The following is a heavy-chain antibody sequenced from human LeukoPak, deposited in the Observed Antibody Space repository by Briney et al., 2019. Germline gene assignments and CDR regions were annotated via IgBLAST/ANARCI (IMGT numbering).Heavy chain of an antibody. V-gene: IGHV1-18*01. D-gene: IGHD3-22*01. Sequence: GASVKVSCKASGYTFTNYAISWVRQAPGQGLEWMGWISGYNDNTNYAQKVQSRVTMTTDTSTSTAYMELRSLRSDDTAVYYCARDSYDSSGNYLDYWGQGTLVTVSS. CDR3: ARDSYDSSGNYLDY. CDR2: ISGYNDNT. J-gene: IGHJ4*02. CDR1: GYTFTNYA.